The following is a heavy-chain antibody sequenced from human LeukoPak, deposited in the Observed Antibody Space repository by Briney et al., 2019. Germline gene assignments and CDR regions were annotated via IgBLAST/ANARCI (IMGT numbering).Heavy chain of an antibody. D-gene: IGHD3-22*01. J-gene: IGHJ4*02. CDR2: ISSGSSYI. V-gene: IGHV3-21*01. Sequence: GGSLRLSCAASGFTVSSNYMSWVRQAPGKGLEWVSSISSGSSYIYYADSVNGRFTISRDNARNSLYLLMNSLRAEDTAIYYCARDRGSDTSGYEDFDYWGQGTLVTVSS. CDR1: GFTVSSNY. CDR3: ARDRGSDTSGYEDFDY.